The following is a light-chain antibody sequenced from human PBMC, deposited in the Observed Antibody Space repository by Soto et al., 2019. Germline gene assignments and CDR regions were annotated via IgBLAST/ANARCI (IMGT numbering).Light chain of an antibody. V-gene: IGLV2-23*02. CDR2: GVS. CDR3: CSYAGSSTFYV. J-gene: IGLJ1*01. CDR1: SSDVGSYNL. Sequence: QSALTQPASVSGSPGQSITISCTGTSSDVGSYNLVSWYQQHPGKAPKLMIYGVSKRPSGVSNRFSGSKSGNTASLTISWLQAEDEADYYCCSYAGSSTFYVFGTGTKVNVL.